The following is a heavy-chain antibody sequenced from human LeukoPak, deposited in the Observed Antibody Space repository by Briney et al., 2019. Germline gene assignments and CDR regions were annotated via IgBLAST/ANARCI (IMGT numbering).Heavy chain of an antibody. J-gene: IGHJ4*02. V-gene: IGHV1-69*01. CDR3: ARSPITMVRGDPNYYFDY. D-gene: IGHD3-10*01. Sequence: SVKVSCKASGGTFSSYAISWVRQAPGQGLEWMGGIIPIFGTANYAQKFQGRVTITADESTSTAYMELSSLRSGDTAVYYCARSPITMVRGDPNYYFDYWGQGTLVTVSS. CDR1: GGTFSSYA. CDR2: IIPIFGTA.